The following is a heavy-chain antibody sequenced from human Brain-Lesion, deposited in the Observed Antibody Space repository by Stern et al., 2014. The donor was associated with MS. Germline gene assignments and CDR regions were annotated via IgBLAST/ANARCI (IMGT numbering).Heavy chain of an antibody. V-gene: IGHV4-31*03. CDR2: IYYSGST. CDR3: ATYRGRTISGVVTIIDAFAI. CDR1: GGSIRSVSHY. D-gene: IGHD3-3*01. Sequence: VQLLESGPGLAKPSETLSLTCTVSGGSIRSVSHYWSWVRQHPGKGLEWIGYIYYSGSTYYNPSLKSRVTISIDTSKNQFSLRLNSVTAADTAVYYCATYRGRTISGVVTIIDAFAIWGLGTMVTVSS. J-gene: IGHJ3*02.